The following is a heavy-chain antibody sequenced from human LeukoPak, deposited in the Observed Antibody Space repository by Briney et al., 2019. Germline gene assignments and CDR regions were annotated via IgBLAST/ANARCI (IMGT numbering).Heavy chain of an antibody. CDR2: IRYDGSNK. D-gene: IGHD2-15*01. J-gene: IGHJ6*03. Sequence: PGGSLRLSCAASGFTFSCCGMTWVRQAPGKGLEWVAFIRYDGSNKYYADSVKGRFTISRDNSKNTLYLQMNSLRAEDTAVYYCAKVPRVVVVAATRYYYYYMDVWGKGTTVTISS. CDR1: GFTFSCCG. V-gene: IGHV3-30*02. CDR3: AKVPRVVVVAATRYYYYYMDV.